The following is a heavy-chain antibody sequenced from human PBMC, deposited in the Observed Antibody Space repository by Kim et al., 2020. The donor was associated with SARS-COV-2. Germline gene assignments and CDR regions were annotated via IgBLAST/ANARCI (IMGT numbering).Heavy chain of an antibody. CDR3: AREAVAGSFDH. Sequence: NTRYSPKFQARVSITREPSATTAYLELSGLRSEDTAVYYCAREAVAGSFDHWGQGTLVTVSS. CDR2: NT. V-gene: IGHV1-3*01. D-gene: IGHD6-19*01. J-gene: IGHJ4*02.